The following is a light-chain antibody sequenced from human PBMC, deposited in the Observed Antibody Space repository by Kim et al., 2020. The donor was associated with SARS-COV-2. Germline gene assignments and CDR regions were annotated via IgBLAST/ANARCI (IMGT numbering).Light chain of an antibody. CDR1: QSVRSN. CDR3: QQYNNWPRPT. Sequence: EIVMTQSPATLSVSPGERATLSCRASQSVRSNLAWYQQKPGQAPRLLIYGASTRATGIPARISASGSGTEFTLTISSLQSEDFAVYYCQQYNNWPRPTFGQGTRLDIK. CDR2: GAS. V-gene: IGKV3-15*01. J-gene: IGKJ5*01.